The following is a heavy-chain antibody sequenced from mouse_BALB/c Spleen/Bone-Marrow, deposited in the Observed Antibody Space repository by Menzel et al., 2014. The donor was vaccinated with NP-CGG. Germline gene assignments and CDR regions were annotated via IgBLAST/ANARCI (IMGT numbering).Heavy chain of an antibody. Sequence: QVQLQHSGVEFVKPGASVKLSCKASGYTFTSYWMHWVKQRPGQGLEWIGEIDPSDSYTKYNQNFKGKATLTVDKSSSTAYMQLSSLTSEDSAVYYCARTYYDYDWFAYWGQGTLITVSA. V-gene: IGHV1-69*02. J-gene: IGHJ3*01. CDR2: IDPSDSYT. CDR3: ARTYYDYDWFAY. D-gene: IGHD2-4*01. CDR1: GYTFTSYW.